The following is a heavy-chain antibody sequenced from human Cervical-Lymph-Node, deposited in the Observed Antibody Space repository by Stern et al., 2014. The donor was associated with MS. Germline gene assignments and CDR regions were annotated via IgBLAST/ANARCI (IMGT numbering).Heavy chain of an antibody. V-gene: IGHV3-33*01. Sequence: VQLVESGGGVVQPGRSLRLSCAASGFTFSSYGMHWVRQAPGKGLEWVAVIWYDGSNKYYADSVKGRFTSSRDNSKNPLYLQMNSLRAEDTAVYYCARDRHDLGYCSGGSCYLPDYWGQGTLVTVSS. D-gene: IGHD2-15*01. J-gene: IGHJ4*02. CDR2: IWYDGSNK. CDR1: GFTFSSYG. CDR3: ARDRHDLGYCSGGSCYLPDY.